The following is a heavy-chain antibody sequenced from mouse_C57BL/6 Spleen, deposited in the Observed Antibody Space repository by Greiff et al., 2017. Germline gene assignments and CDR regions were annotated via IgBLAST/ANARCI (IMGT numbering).Heavy chain of an antibody. CDR2: IDPNSGGT. CDR3: ARFITTVEGYWYFDV. Sequence: QVQLQQPGAELVKPGASVKLSCKASGYTFTSYWMHWVKQRPGRGLEWIGRIDPNSGGTKYNEKFKSKATLTVDKPSSTAYMQLSSLTSEDSAVYYCARFITTVEGYWYFDVWGTGTTVTVSS. V-gene: IGHV1-72*01. D-gene: IGHD1-1*01. J-gene: IGHJ1*03. CDR1: GYTFTSYW.